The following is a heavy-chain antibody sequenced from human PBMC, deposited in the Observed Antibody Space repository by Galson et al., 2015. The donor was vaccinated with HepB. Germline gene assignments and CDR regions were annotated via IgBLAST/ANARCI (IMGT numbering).Heavy chain of an antibody. CDR2: INPSGGST. V-gene: IGHV1-46*01. CDR3: ARDRGSSWSLFDY. Sequence: SVKVSCKASGYTFTSYYMHWVRQAPGQGLEWMGIINPSGGSTSYAQKFQGRVTMTRDTSTSTVYMELRSLRSDDTAVYYCARDRGSSWSLFDYWGQGTLVTVSS. D-gene: IGHD6-13*01. J-gene: IGHJ4*02. CDR1: GYTFTSYY.